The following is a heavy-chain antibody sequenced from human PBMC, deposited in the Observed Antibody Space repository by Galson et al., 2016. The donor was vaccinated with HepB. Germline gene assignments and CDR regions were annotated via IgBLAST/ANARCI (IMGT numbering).Heavy chain of an antibody. J-gene: IGHJ6*02. CDR2: INSDGTSA. Sequence: LRLSCAASGFTFTRYWMHWVRQAPGKGLVWVLRINSDGTSASYADSMKGRFTISRDNAKNTLCLQMNSLRAEDTAVYYCVREDYGDDRVYYYYYGMDVWGQGTTVTVSS. D-gene: IGHD4-17*01. CDR3: VREDYGDDRVYYYYYGMDV. CDR1: GFTFTRYW. V-gene: IGHV3-74*01.